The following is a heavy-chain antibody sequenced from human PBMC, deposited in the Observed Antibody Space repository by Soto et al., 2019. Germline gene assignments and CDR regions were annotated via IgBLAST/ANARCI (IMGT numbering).Heavy chain of an antibody. V-gene: IGHV3-21*01. D-gene: IGHD5-18*01. J-gene: IGHJ4*02. Sequence: EVQLVESGGGLVKPGGSLRLSCAASGFTFSSYSMNWVRQAPGKGLEWVSSISSSSSYIYYADSVKGRFTISRDNDKNSRYLQMNSLRAEDTAVYYCARDQPGYSYGYGLGYWGQGTLVTVSS. CDR1: GFTFSSYS. CDR3: ARDQPGYSYGYGLGY. CDR2: ISSSSSYI.